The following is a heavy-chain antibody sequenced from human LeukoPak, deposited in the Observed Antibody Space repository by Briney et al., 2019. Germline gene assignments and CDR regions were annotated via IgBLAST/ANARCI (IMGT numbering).Heavy chain of an antibody. CDR2: IWYDGSNK. V-gene: IGHV3-33*01. D-gene: IGHD3-22*01. CDR1: GFTFSSYG. Sequence: PGGSLRLSCAASGFTFSSYGMHWVRQAPGKGLERVAVIWYDGSNKYYADSVKGRFTISRDNSKNTLYLQMNSLRAEDTAVYYCARDSIEMYYYDSSGYYGFDYWGQGTLVTVSS. J-gene: IGHJ4*02. CDR3: ARDSIEMYYYDSSGYYGFDY.